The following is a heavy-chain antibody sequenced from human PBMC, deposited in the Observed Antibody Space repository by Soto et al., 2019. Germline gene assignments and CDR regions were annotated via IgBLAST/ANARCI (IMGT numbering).Heavy chain of an antibody. CDR3: ARQPFDSRSLVPHAFDI. V-gene: IGHV5-51*01. CDR1: GYSFSNYW. CDR2: IHPGDFDA. J-gene: IGHJ3*02. Sequence: GESLKISCQGSGYSFSNYWIGWVRQMPGKGLEWMGMIHPGDFDARYSPSFQGHFTISADKSTDTTYLQCSSLTAADSAMYYCARQPFDSRSLVPHAFDIWGQGTMVTVSS. D-gene: IGHD6-6*01.